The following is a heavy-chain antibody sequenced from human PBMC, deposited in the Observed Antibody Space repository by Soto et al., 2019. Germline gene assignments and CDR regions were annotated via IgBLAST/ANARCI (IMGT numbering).Heavy chain of an antibody. D-gene: IGHD6-6*01. J-gene: IGHJ5*02. CDR3: ARAPLGPWSSSSNWFDP. V-gene: IGHV1-2*02. Sequence: GASVKVSCKASGYTFTGYYIHWVRQAPGQGLEWMGWINPNSGGTNYAQKFQGRVTMTRDTSISTAYMELSRLRSDDTAVYYCARAPLGPWSSSSNWFDPWGQGTLVTVSS. CDR1: GYTFTGYY. CDR2: INPNSGGT.